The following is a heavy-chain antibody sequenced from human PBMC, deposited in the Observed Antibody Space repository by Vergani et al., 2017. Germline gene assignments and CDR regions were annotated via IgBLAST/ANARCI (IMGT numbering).Heavy chain of an antibody. CDR1: GYTFTSYY. Sequence: QVQLVQSGAEVKKPGASVKVSCKASGYTFTSYYMHWVRQAPGQGLEWMGIINPSGGSTSYAQKFQGRVTMTRDTSISTAYMELSRLRSDDTAVYYCASRGSGWSTPFDYWGQGTLVTVSS. D-gene: IGHD6-19*01. CDR3: ASRGSGWSTPFDY. V-gene: IGHV1-46*01. J-gene: IGHJ4*02. CDR2: INPSGGST.